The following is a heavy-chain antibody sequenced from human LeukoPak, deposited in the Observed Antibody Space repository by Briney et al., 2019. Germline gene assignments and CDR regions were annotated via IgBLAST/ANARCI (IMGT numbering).Heavy chain of an antibody. CDR2: ISDNGGGT. J-gene: IGHJ4*02. Sequence: GGSLRLSCAAAGFSFGSYAMSWVRQAPGRGLEWVSGISDNGGGTYYGDSVKGRFTISRDNSKNMLYPQMNGLRAEDTALYYCAKERSTVGAPLFDNWGQGILVTVSS. CDR1: GFSFGSYA. D-gene: IGHD3-16*01. V-gene: IGHV3-23*01. CDR3: AKERSTVGAPLFDN.